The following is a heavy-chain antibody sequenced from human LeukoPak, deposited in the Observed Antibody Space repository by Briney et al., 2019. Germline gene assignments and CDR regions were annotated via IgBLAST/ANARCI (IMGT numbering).Heavy chain of an antibody. D-gene: IGHD2-2*01. Sequence: GGSLRLSCTASGFTFGDYAMSWVRQAPGKGLEWVGFIRSKAYGGTTEYAASVKGRFTISGDDSKSIAYLQMNSLKTEDTAVYYCTAAATEYFQHWGQGTLVTVSS. CDR2: IRSKAYGGTT. CDR3: TAAATEYFQH. V-gene: IGHV3-49*04. J-gene: IGHJ1*01. CDR1: GFTFGDYA.